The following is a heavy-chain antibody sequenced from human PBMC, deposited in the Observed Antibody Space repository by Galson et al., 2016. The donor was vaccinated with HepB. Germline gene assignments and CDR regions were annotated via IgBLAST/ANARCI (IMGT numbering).Heavy chain of an antibody. Sequence: SVKVSCKASGGTFSSYAISWVRQAPGQGLEWMGRIIPILGIANYAQKFQGRVTITADKSTSTAYMELSSLRSEDTAVYYCARDKVAPRSDGRYYYYGMDVWGQGTTVTVSS. D-gene: IGHD1-26*01. CDR1: GGTFSSYA. J-gene: IGHJ6*02. V-gene: IGHV1-69*04. CDR3: ARDKVAPRSDGRYYYYGMDV. CDR2: IIPILGIA.